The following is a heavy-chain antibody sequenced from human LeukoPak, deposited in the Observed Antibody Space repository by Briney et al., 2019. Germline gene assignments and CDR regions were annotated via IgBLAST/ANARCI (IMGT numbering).Heavy chain of an antibody. CDR2: ISGSGGSA. CDR3: TKDHTRYSGFDSLDY. J-gene: IGHJ4*02. V-gene: IGHV3-23*01. Sequence: GGSLRLSCAASGFTFSSYAMRWVRQAPGKGLEWVSAISGSGGSAYYADSVKGRFTISRDNSRNTLYLQMNSLRAEDTAVYYCTKDHTRYSGFDSLDYWDQGTLVTVSS. CDR1: GFTFSSYA. D-gene: IGHD5-12*01.